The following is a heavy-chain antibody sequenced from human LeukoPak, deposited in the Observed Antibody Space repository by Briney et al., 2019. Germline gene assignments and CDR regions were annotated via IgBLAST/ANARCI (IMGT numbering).Heavy chain of an antibody. V-gene: IGHV1-18*01. CDR1: GYSFVLYG. CDR2: ISGSTCYT. CDR3: ARDENYGIFLHVDY. D-gene: IGHD4-17*01. J-gene: IGHJ4*02. Sequence: ASVKVSCKASGYSFVLYGISLVRHAPGEGPEWMGVISGSTCYTKYAHKFQGRVTMTADTSTSTAYMELRSLRSDDKAVYYCARDENYGIFLHVDYWGQGTLVTVSS.